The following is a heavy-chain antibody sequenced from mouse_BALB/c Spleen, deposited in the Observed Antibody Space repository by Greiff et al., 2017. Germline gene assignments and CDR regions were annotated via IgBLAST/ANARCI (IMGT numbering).Heavy chain of an antibody. D-gene: IGHD2-4*01. CDR2: IDPANGNT. Sequence: VQLQQSGAELVKPGASVKLSCSASGFNIKDTYMHWVKQRPEQGLEWIGRIDPANGNTKYDPKFQGKATITADTSSNTAYLQLSSLTSEDTAVYYCASGGDCDYGGFAYWGQGTLVTVSA. J-gene: IGHJ3*01. V-gene: IGHV14-3*02. CDR3: ASGGDCDYGGFAY. CDR1: GFNIKDTY.